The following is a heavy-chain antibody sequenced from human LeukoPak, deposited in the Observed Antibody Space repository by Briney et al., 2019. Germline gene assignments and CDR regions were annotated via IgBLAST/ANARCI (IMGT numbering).Heavy chain of an antibody. Sequence: PGRSLRLSCAASGFTFSSYGMHWVRQAPGKGLEWVAVISYDGTNKYYADSVKGRFTISRDNSKNTLYLQMNSLRAEDTAVYYCAKDTKLTSGFIYYYYNSMDVWGQGTTVTVSS. CDR3: AKDTKLTSGFIYYYYNSMDV. J-gene: IGHJ6*02. CDR2: ISYDGTNK. D-gene: IGHD3-22*01. CDR1: GFTFSSYG. V-gene: IGHV3-30*18.